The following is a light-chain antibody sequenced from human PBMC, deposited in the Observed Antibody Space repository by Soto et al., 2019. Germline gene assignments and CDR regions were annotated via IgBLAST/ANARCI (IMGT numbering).Light chain of an antibody. CDR1: NSNIGSNA. J-gene: IGLJ3*02. CDR2: YNY. Sequence: QSVLTQSPSVSGAPRQSVNISCSGNNSNIGSNAVHWYQQLPGKAPKLLMNYNYMLPSGVSDRFSGSKSGTSASLAISGLQSEDEGDYYCATWDDRLTAWVFGGGTKLTVL. V-gene: IGLV1-36*01. CDR3: ATWDDRLTAWV.